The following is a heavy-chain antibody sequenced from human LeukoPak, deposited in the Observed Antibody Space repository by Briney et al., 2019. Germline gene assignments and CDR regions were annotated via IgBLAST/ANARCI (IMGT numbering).Heavy chain of an antibody. J-gene: IGHJ3*02. CDR2: IRWNSGSI. Sequence: PGGSLRLSCAASGFTLDDYVMHWVRQVPGKGLEWVSGIRWNSGSIGYADSVKGRFTISRDNAKNSLYLQMNSLRAEDMALYYCAKGQAAPGLVETHPIIVAFDIWGQGTMVTVSS. CDR1: GFTLDDYV. CDR3: AKGQAAPGLVETHPIIVAFDI. V-gene: IGHV3-9*03. D-gene: IGHD2-15*01.